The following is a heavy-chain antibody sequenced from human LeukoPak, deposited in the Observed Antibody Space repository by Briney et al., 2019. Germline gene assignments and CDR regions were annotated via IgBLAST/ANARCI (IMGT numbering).Heavy chain of an antibody. CDR2: IWYDGGNK. CDR1: GFTFSSYG. CDR3: AKDRYCSGGSCYYDAFDI. Sequence: GGSLRLSCAASGFTFSSYGMHWVRQAPGKGLEWVAVIWYDGGNKYYADSVKGRFTISRDNSKNTLYLQMNSLRAEDTAMYYCAKDRYCSGGSCYYDAFDIWGQGTMVTVSS. J-gene: IGHJ3*02. V-gene: IGHV3-30*02. D-gene: IGHD2-15*01.